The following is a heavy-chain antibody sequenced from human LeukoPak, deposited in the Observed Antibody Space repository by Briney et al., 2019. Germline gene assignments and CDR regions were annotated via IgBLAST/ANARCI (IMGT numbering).Heavy chain of an antibody. D-gene: IGHD3-22*01. CDR1: GFSFSDYG. V-gene: IGHV3-69-1*01. Sequence: GGSLRLSCDTSGFSFSDYGMNWVRQAPGKGLEWVSSIGSGGHTFYADSVKGRFTIFRDNAKNSMYLQMNSLRAEDTAVYYCARGGYPRYWGQGSLVTVSS. CDR3: ARGGYPRY. CDR2: IGSGGHT. J-gene: IGHJ4*02.